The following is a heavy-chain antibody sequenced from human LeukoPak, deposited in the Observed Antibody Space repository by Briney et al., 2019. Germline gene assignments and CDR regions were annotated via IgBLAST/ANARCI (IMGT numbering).Heavy chain of an antibody. J-gene: IGHJ5*02. D-gene: IGHD1-7*01. Sequence: EASVTVSCKASGYTFTVYYMHWVRQAPGQGVEWVGWINPNSGGTNYAQKFQGRVTMTRDTSISTAYMELSRMRSDDTAVYYCARDGEELGYNWFDPWGQGTLVTVSS. CDR2: INPNSGGT. CDR3: ARDGEELGYNWFDP. CDR1: GYTFTVYY. V-gene: IGHV1-2*02.